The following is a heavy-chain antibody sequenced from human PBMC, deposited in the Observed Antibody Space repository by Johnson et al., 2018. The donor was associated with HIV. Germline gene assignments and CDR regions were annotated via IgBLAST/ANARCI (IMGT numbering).Heavy chain of an antibody. CDR2: ISFDENNK. Sequence: QVQLVESGGDVVQPGRSLRLSCAASGFTFSTYTMHWVRQAPGKGLEWVAVISFDENNKVYADSVKGRFTISRDNSKNTLFLHMNSLRTEDTAIYYWARDPDGTTGTTYPDAAFDIWGQGTMVTVSS. V-gene: IGHV3-30-3*01. CDR3: ARDPDGTTGTTYPDAAFDI. D-gene: IGHD1-1*01. CDR1: GFTFSTYT. J-gene: IGHJ3*02.